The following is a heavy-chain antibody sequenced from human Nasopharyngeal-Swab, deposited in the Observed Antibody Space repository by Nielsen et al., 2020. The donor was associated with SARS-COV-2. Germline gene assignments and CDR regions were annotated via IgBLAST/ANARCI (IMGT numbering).Heavy chain of an antibody. CDR1: GGSFSGYY. V-gene: IGHV4-34*01. CDR3: ARGPGYCSSTSCHAYFDY. D-gene: IGHD2-2*01. CDR2: INHSGST. Sequence: GSLRLSCAVYGGSFSGYYWSWIRQPPGKGLEWIGEINHSGSTNYNPPLKSRVTVSVDTSKNQFSLKLSSVTAADTAVYYCARGPGYCSSTSCHAYFDYWGQGTLVTVSS. J-gene: IGHJ4*02.